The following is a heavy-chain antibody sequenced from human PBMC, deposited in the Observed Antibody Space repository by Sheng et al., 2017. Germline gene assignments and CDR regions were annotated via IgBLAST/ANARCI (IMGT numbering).Heavy chain of an antibody. Sequence: QVQLQQWGAGLLKPSETLSLTCAVYGGSFSGYYWSWIRQPPGKGLEWIGEINHSGSTNYNPSLKSRVTISVDTSKNQFSLKLSSVTAADTAVYYCARGGGRNAHYGDYYYYGMDVWGQGTTVTVSS. CDR2: INHSGST. J-gene: IGHJ6*02. V-gene: IGHV4-34*01. CDR1: GGSFSGYY. CDR3: ARGGGRNAHYGDYYYYGMDV. D-gene: IGHD4-17*01.